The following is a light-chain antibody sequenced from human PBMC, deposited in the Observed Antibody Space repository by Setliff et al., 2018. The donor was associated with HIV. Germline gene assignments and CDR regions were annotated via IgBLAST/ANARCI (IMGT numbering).Light chain of an antibody. J-gene: IGLJ1*01. CDR2: SNN. CDR1: SSNIGSNT. CDR3: AAWDDSLNAFYV. Sequence: QAVVTQPPSASGTPGQRVTISCSGSSSNIGSNTVNWYQQLPGTAPKLLIYSNNQRPSGVPDRFSGSKSGTSASLAISGLQSDDEADYYCAAWDDSLNAFYVFGTGTKVTVL. V-gene: IGLV1-44*01.